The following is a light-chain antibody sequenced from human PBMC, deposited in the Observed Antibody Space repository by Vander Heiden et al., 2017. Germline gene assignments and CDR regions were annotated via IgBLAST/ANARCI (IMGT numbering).Light chain of an antibody. CDR3: QYYDNSLSGSYVV. V-gene: IGLV1-40*01. J-gene: IGLJ2*01. CDR2: VII. CDR1: SSNVGAGYG. Sequence: QSELTQPPSVSAAPGQRVTIPGTGSSSNVGAGYGVHWYQQLPETAPNLLIFVIIYRPSRVPDRFSGSKSGTSASMAITGLQAEDEADDDCQYYDNSLSGSYVVFGGGTKLTVL.